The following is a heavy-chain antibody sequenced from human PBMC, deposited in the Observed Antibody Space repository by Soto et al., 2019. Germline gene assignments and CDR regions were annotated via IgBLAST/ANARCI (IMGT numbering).Heavy chain of an antibody. D-gene: IGHD3-16*02. V-gene: IGHV1-46*01. Sequence: SVKVSCKTSGYTFIDYYIHLMRQAPGQGLEWMGMINPSGGSISSAQKFQARLTMTRDTSTSTVYMELGRLKSEDTAMYYCAKHPDYVWGNYRYTADYWGQGTQVTVSS. CDR2: INPSGGSI. CDR1: GYTFIDYY. J-gene: IGHJ4*02. CDR3: AKHPDYVWGNYRYTADY.